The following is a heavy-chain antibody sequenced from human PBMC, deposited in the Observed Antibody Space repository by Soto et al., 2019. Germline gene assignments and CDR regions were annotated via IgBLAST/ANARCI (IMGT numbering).Heavy chain of an antibody. J-gene: IGHJ3*02. CDR2: MNPNSGNT. V-gene: IGHV1-8*01. CDR1: GYTFTSYD. D-gene: IGHD3-22*01. CDR3: ARSSYYYDSSGSYHTRAFDI. Sequence: QVQLVQSGAEVKKPGASVKVSCKASGYTFTSYDINWVRQATGQGLEWMGWMNPNSGNTGYAQKFQGRVTMTRNTSIRHAEMGVHTVRSEDTDVYYCARSSYYYDSSGSYHTRAFDIGGQGTMVTVSS.